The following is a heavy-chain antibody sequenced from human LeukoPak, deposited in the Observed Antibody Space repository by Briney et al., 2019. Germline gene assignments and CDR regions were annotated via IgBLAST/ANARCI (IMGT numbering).Heavy chain of an antibody. CDR2: ISSSSSYI. Sequence: GGSLRLSCAASGFTFSSYSMNWVRQAPGKGLEWVSSISSSSSYIYYADSVKVRFTISRDNAKNSLYLQMNSLRAEDTAVYYCARDRSIAAPYYYYYMDVWGKGTTVTVSS. J-gene: IGHJ6*03. D-gene: IGHD6-6*01. V-gene: IGHV3-21*01. CDR1: GFTFSSYS. CDR3: ARDRSIAAPYYYYYMDV.